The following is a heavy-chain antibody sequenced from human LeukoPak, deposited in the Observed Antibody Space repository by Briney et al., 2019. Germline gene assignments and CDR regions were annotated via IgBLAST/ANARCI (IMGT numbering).Heavy chain of an antibody. CDR1: GFTFSSYS. CDR3: ARDPGISIAVATWYYFDY. CDR2: ISSSSSYI. J-gene: IGHJ4*02. D-gene: IGHD6-19*01. Sequence: GGSLRLSCAASGFTFSSYSMNWVRQAPGKGLEWVSSISSSSSYIYYADSVKGRFTISRDNAKNSLYLQMNSLRAEDTAVHYCARDPGISIAVATWYYFDYWGQGTLVTVSS. V-gene: IGHV3-21*01.